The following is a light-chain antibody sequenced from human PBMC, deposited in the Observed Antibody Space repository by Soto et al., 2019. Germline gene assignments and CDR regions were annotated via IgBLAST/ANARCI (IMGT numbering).Light chain of an antibody. Sequence: EIVLTQSPGTVSLSPGERATLSCRASQSVSSSSLAWYQQNPGQAPRLLIYEASSRATGIPDRFSGSGSGTDFTLTISRLEPEDFAVYYCQQYRTFGQGTKVDI. CDR1: QSVSSSS. V-gene: IGKV3-20*01. CDR2: EAS. CDR3: QQYRT. J-gene: IGKJ1*01.